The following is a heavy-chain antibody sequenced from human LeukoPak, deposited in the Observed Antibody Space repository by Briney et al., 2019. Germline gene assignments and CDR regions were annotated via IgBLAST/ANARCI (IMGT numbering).Heavy chain of an antibody. J-gene: IGHJ6*02. CDR1: GFTFSSYA. V-gene: IGHV3-30*04. Sequence: GGSLRLPCAASGFTFSSYAMHWVRQAPGKGLEWVAVISYDGSNKYYADSVKGRFTISRDNSKNTLYLQMNSLRAEDTAVYYCARVEDGYTYYYGMDVWGQGTTVTVSS. CDR2: ISYDGSNK. D-gene: IGHD5-24*01. CDR3: ARVEDGYTYYYGMDV.